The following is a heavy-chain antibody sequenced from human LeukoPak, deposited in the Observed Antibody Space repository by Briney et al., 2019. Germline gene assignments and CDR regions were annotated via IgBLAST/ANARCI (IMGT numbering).Heavy chain of an antibody. CDR2: INVDGTAE. V-gene: IGHV3-7*03. CDR1: GFSFSTIY. CDR3: AREGQGTGHTYDNWFDP. D-gene: IGHD3/OR15-3a*01. Sequence: PGGSLRLSCAASGFSFSTIYMSSVRQTPGQGLEWVANINVDGTAEYYVDSVKGRFTISRDNAKNSLYLQMNSLRAEDTAVYYCAREGQGTGHTYDNWFDPWGQGTLVTVSS. J-gene: IGHJ5*02.